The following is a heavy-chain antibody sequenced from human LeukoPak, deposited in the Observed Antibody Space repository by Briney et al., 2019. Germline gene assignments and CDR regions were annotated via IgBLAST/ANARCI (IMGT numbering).Heavy chain of an antibody. V-gene: IGHV4-4*07. Sequence: SETLSLTCTVSGDSISSYYWSWIRQPAGKGLEWIGCTYSRGTTNYNPSLKSRVTMSVDTSKNQFSPKLSSVTAADTAVYYCARGGLGGCDYWGQGTLVTVSS. CDR1: GDSISSYY. J-gene: IGHJ4*02. D-gene: IGHD3-10*01. CDR3: ARGGLGGCDY. CDR2: TYSRGTT.